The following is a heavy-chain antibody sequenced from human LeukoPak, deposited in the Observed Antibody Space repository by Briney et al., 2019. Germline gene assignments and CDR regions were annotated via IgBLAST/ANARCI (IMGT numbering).Heavy chain of an antibody. Sequence: GGSLRLSCAASGFTFSSYGMHWVRQAPGKGLEWVAVIWYDGSNKYYADSVKGRFTISRDNSKNTLYLQMNSLRAEDTAVYYCAKAIVGATGHFQHWGQGTLVTVSS. D-gene: IGHD1-26*01. CDR1: GFTFSSYG. CDR2: IWYDGSNK. V-gene: IGHV3-33*06. J-gene: IGHJ1*01. CDR3: AKAIVGATGHFQH.